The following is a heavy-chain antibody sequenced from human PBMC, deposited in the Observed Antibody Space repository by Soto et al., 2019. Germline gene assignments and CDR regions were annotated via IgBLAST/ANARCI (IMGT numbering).Heavy chain of an antibody. CDR3: ARINQRGYDLPYGMDV. Sequence: GESLKISCKGSGYTFNIYWIGWVRQMPGKGLEWMGIFYPGDSVSRYSPSFQGQVTISVDKSINTAYLQWRSLKASDTATYYCARINQRGYDLPYGMDVWGQGTTVTVSS. J-gene: IGHJ6*02. CDR2: FYPGDSVS. CDR1: GYTFNIYW. V-gene: IGHV5-51*01. D-gene: IGHD3-3*01.